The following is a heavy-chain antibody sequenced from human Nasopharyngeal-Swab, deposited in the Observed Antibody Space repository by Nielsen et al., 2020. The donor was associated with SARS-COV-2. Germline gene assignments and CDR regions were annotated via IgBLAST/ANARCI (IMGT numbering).Heavy chain of an antibody. V-gene: IGHV4-31*02. CDR3: ASSSGWSQVGVY. Sequence: SCTVSGGSISSGGYYWSWIRQHPGKGLEWIGYIYYSGSTYYNPSLKSRVTISVDTSKNQFSLKLSSVTAADTAVYYCASSSGWSQVGVYWGQGTLVTVSS. CDR2: IYYSGST. D-gene: IGHD6-19*01. J-gene: IGHJ4*02. CDR1: GGSISSGGYY.